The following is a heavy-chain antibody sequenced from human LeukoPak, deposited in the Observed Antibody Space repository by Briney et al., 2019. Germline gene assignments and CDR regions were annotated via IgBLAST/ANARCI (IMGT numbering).Heavy chain of an antibody. CDR2: ISAYNGNT. V-gene: IGHV1-18*01. J-gene: IGHJ6*03. CDR1: GYTFTSYG. CDR3: ARGLLDDKRYYYYYMDV. Sequence: GASVKVSCKASGYTFTSYGISWVRQAPGQGLEWMGWISAYNGNTNYAQKLQGRVTMTTDTSTSTAYMELRSLRSDDTAVYYCARGLLDDKRYYYYYMDVWGKGTTVTVSS.